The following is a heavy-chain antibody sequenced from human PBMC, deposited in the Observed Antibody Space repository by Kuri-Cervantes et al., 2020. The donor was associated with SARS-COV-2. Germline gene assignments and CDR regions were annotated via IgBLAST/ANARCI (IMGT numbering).Heavy chain of an antibody. J-gene: IGHJ5*02. Sequence: SETLSLTCAVSGYSISSGYYWGWIRQPPGKGLERIGSIYHSGSTYYNPSLKSRVTISVDTSKNQFSLKLSSVTAADTAVYYCARSKSWRWFDPWGQGTLVTVSS. V-gene: IGHV4-38-2*01. CDR3: ARSKSWRWFDP. CDR1: GYSISSGYY. D-gene: IGHD3-3*01. CDR2: IYHSGST.